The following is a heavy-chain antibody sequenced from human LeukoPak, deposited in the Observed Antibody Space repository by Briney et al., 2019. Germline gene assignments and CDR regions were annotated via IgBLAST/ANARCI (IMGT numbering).Heavy chain of an antibody. Sequence: GGSLRLSCAASGFSFSGFWMHWVRHVPDKGLLWVAYIIADYADSVRGRFTIFRDNSKNTLYLQLNSLRVDDAAIYYCAKHRGSTLVTAYDSWGQGTLVTVSS. CDR2: IIA. V-gene: IGHV3-74*01. J-gene: IGHJ4*02. D-gene: IGHD2-21*02. CDR1: GFSFSGFW. CDR3: AKHRGSTLVTAYDS.